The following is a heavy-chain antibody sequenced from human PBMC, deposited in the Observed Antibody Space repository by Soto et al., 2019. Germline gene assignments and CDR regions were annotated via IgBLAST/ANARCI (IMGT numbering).Heavy chain of an antibody. CDR1: GGSISSGGYY. CDR2: IYYSGST. Sequence: SETLSLTCTVSGGSISSGGYYWSWIRQHPGKGLEWIGYIYYSGSTYYNLSLKSRVTISVDTSKNQFSLKLSSVTAADTAVYYCARVKVPYYFDYWGQGTLVTVSS. V-gene: IGHV4-31*03. CDR3: ARVKVPYYFDY. D-gene: IGHD2-2*01. J-gene: IGHJ4*02.